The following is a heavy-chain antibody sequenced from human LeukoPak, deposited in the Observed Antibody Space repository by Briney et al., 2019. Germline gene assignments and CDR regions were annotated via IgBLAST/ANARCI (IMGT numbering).Heavy chain of an antibody. D-gene: IGHD6-19*01. V-gene: IGHV3-7*01. Sequence: PGGSLRLSCAASRFTFRNNWMSWVRQAPGKGLEWVANIKQDGSEKNYVDSVKGRFIISRDNAKNSLYLQMNSRRAEDTAVYYCARGAGIYYTTGWTGWFDPWGQGTLVTVTS. CDR1: RFTFRNNW. CDR3: ARGAGIYYTTGWTGWFDP. CDR2: IKQDGSEK. J-gene: IGHJ5*02.